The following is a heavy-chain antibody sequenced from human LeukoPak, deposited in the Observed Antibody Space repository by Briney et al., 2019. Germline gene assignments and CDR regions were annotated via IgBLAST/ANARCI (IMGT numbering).Heavy chain of an antibody. V-gene: IGHV4-4*02. CDR3: TCHSGWSGPSE. CDR2: IFHGGST. J-gene: IGHJ4*02. CDR1: DGSISSSW. D-gene: IGHD6-19*01. Sequence: SETLSLTCAVSDGSISSSWWSWVRQPPGKGLEWIGEIFHGGSTNYNPSLKSRVTISVDKSKNHFSLELTSVTAADTAVYYCTCHSGWSGPSEWGQGTLVIVSS.